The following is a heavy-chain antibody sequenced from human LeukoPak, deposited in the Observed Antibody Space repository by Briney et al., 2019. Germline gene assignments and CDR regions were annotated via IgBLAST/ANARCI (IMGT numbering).Heavy chain of an antibody. CDR2: ICHRGST. J-gene: IGHJ4*02. V-gene: IGHV4-38-2*02. D-gene: IGHD3-10*01. CDR1: GYSISSGYY. CDR3: ARDRFTMVRGVPYFDY. Sequence: SETLSLTCTVSGYSISSGYYWGWIGQPPGKGRGWSGSICHRGSTYYKPSLKSRVTISVDTSKNQFSLKLSSVTDADTAVYYCARDRFTMVRGVPYFDYWGQATLVTVYS.